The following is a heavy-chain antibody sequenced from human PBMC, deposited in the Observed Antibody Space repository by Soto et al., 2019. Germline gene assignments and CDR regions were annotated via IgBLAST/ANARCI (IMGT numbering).Heavy chain of an antibody. CDR3: ARDKGSKAWYYFFDF. J-gene: IGHJ4*02. CDR1: GYTFTTYG. D-gene: IGHD1-26*01. CDR2: ISAYNGNT. Sequence: QVHLVQSRAEVKKPGASVQVSCKASGYTFTTYGIAWVRQAPGQGLEWLGWISAYNGNTNYAQKFQGRVTMTTETSTNTADMEVRSLRSDDTAVYYCARDKGSKAWYYFFDFWGQGTLVTVSS. V-gene: IGHV1-18*01.